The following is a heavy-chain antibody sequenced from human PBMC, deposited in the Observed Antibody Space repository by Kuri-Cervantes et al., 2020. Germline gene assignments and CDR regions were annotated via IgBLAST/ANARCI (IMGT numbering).Heavy chain of an antibody. J-gene: IGHJ4*02. CDR2: IWYDGSNK. CDR1: GFTFSSYW. D-gene: IGHD6-19*01. V-gene: IGHV3-33*08. Sequence: GGSLRLSCAASGFTFSSYWMHWVRQAPGKGLEWVAVIWYDGSNKYYADSVKGRFTISRDNSKNTLYLQMNSLRAEDTAVYYCARGIAVAGLDYWGQGTLVTDSS. CDR3: ARGIAVAGLDY.